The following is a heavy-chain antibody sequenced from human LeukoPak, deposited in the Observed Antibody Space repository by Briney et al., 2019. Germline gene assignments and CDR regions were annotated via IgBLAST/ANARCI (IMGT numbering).Heavy chain of an antibody. J-gene: IGHJ4*02. Sequence: PGGSLRLSCAASGFTFSSYSMNWVRQAPGKWLEWVSYITSSSSTIYYADSVKGRFTISRDNAKNSLHLQMNSLRAEDTAVYYCARGGGYYYGSASYWVYWGQGTLVTVSS. CDR1: GFTFSSYS. CDR2: ITSSSSTI. D-gene: IGHD3-10*01. V-gene: IGHV3-48*01. CDR3: ARGGGYYYGSASYWVY.